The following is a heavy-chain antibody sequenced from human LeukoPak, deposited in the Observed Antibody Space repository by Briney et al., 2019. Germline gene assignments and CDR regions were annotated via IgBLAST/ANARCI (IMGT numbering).Heavy chain of an antibody. CDR2: INYGGSI. CDR1: GGSISSTTTDY. D-gene: IGHD6-13*01. CDR3: ARGNLEWAAGTRWFDP. J-gene: IGHJ5*02. Sequence: PSETLSLTCTVSGGSISSTTTDYWGWIRQPPGKGLEWIGAINYGGSIYYNPSLKSRVTISVDTSKNQFSLKLSSVTAADTAVYYCARGNLEWAAGTRWFDPWGQGTLVTVSS. V-gene: IGHV4-39*01.